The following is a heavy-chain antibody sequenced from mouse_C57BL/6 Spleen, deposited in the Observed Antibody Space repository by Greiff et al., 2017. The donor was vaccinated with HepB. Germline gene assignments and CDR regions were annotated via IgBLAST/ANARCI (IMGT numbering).Heavy chain of an antibody. CDR3: ATYYSNYFDY. D-gene: IGHD2-5*01. V-gene: IGHV1-80*01. Sequence: VQVVESGAELVKPGASVKISCKASGYAFSSYWMNWVKQRPGKGLEWIGQIYPGDGDTNYNGKFKGKATLTADKSSSTAYMQLSSLTSEDSAVYFCATYYSNYFDYWGQGTTLTVSS. CDR2: IYPGDGDT. CDR1: GYAFSSYW. J-gene: IGHJ2*01.